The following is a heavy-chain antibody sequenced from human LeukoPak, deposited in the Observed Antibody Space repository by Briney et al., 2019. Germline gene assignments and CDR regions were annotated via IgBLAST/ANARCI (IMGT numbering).Heavy chain of an antibody. CDR3: ARGRGSYSLDY. V-gene: IGHV1-3*01. J-gene: IGHJ4*02. D-gene: IGHD1-26*01. CDR1: GYTFTKYP. CDR2: INSAKDDI. Sequence: ASVKVSCKASGYTFTKYPLHWVRRAPGQSLEWMGWINSAKDDIKYSQKFQDRVTITSDTPASTAYVELRRLASEDTAMYYCARGRGSYSLDYWGQGTLVTVSS.